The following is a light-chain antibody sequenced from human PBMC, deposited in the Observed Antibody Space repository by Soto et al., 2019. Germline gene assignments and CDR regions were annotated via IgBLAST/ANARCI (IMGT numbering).Light chain of an antibody. V-gene: IGKV3-20*01. CDR1: QTVSANS. CDR3: QQYGSSPT. J-gene: IGKJ1*01. Sequence: EIMLTQSPGTLSLSPGETATLSCRASQTVSANSLAWYQRKPGQAPRLLIYSASSRATGIPDRFSGSGSGTDFTLTISRLEPEDFAVYFCQQYGSSPTFGQGSKVEIK. CDR2: SAS.